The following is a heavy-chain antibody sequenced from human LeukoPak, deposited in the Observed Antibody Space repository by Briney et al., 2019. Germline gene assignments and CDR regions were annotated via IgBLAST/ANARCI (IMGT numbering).Heavy chain of an antibody. J-gene: IGHJ3*02. Sequence: GGSLRLSCAASGFTFTSYDMNWVRQAPGKGLEWVSYISSSGSPIYYADSVKGRFTMSRDNAKNSLYLQMNSLRAEDTAVYYCARDIAVAGIYGFDIWGQGTMVIVSS. D-gene: IGHD6-19*01. CDR3: ARDIAVAGIYGFDI. CDR1: GFTFTSYD. CDR2: ISSSGSPI. V-gene: IGHV3-48*03.